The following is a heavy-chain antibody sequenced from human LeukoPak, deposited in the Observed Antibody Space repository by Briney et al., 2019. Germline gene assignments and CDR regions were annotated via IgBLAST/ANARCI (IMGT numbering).Heavy chain of an antibody. CDR1: GGSVSSGSYY. D-gene: IGHD2-15*01. J-gene: IGHJ4*02. CDR2: IYYSGST. CDR3: AGRPDCSGGSCYSAAAVDY. Sequence: PSETLSLTCTVSGGSVSSGSYYWGWIRQPPGKGLEWIGYIYYSGSTNYNPSLRSRVTISVDTSKNQFSLKLSSVTAADTAVYYCAGRPDCSGGSCYSAAAVDYWGQGTLVTVSS. V-gene: IGHV4-61*01.